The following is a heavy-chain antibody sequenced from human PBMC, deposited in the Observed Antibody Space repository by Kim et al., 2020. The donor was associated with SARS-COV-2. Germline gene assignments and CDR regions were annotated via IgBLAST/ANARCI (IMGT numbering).Heavy chain of an antibody. D-gene: IGHD6-13*01. J-gene: IGHJ4*02. V-gene: IGHV3-43*01. CDR3: TKDEGWWVAAAWTFDY. Sequence: SVKGLFTISRDNSKYSLYLQMNSLRTEDSALYYCTKDEGWWVAAAWTFDYWGQGTLVTVSS.